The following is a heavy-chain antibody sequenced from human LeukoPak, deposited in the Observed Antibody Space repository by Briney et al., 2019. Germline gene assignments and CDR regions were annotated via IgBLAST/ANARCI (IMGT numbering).Heavy chain of an antibody. Sequence: ASVKVSCKASGYTFTSYGISWVRQAPGQGLEWMGWISAYNGNTNYAQKLQGRDTMTTDTSTSTAYMELRSLRSDDTAVYYCARVNYDFWSGVFDPWGQGTLVTVSS. CDR1: GYTFTSYG. CDR3: ARVNYDFWSGVFDP. D-gene: IGHD3-3*01. V-gene: IGHV1-18*01. J-gene: IGHJ5*02. CDR2: ISAYNGNT.